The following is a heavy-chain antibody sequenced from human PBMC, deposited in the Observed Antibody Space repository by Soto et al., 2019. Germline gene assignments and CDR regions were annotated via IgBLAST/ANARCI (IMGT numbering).Heavy chain of an antibody. CDR3: TTPDLVVSGDT. Sequence: GGSQRLSCVASSFTFNNAWMNWVRQAPEKGLEWIGLIKNKAAGGTALYATSMKGRFTISRDDSKNTLYLQINNLKTEDTGVYYCTTPDLVVSGDTWGQGTMVTVS. CDR2: IKNKAAGGTA. V-gene: IGHV3-15*07. J-gene: IGHJ3*02. CDR1: SFTFNNAW. D-gene: IGHD2-8*02.